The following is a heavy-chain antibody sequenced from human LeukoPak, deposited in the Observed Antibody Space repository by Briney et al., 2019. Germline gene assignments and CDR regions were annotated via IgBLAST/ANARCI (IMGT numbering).Heavy chain of an antibody. CDR2: IIPIFGTA. J-gene: IGHJ4*02. D-gene: IGHD4-17*01. CDR3: ARAPADYGDPHFDY. Sequence: GGSVKVSCKASGGTFSSYAISWVRQAPGQGLEWMGGIIPIFGTANYAQKFQGRVTITADKSTSTAYMELSSLRSEDTAVYYCARAPADYGDPHFDYWGQGTLVTVSS. CDR1: GGTFSSYA. V-gene: IGHV1-69*06.